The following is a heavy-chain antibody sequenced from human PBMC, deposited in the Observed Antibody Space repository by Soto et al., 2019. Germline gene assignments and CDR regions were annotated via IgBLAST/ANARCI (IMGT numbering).Heavy chain of an antibody. CDR3: ARDQSWHDLVWWFDP. CDR1: GYTFTSYG. CDR2: ISAYNGNT. D-gene: IGHD1-1*01. J-gene: IGHJ5*02. Sequence: ASVKVFCKASGYTFTSYGISWVRQAPGQGLEWMGWISAYNGNTNYAQKLQGRVTMTTDTSTNTVYLELHSLTSEDTAVYYCARDQSWHDLVWWFDPWGQGTLVTVSS. V-gene: IGHV1-18*01.